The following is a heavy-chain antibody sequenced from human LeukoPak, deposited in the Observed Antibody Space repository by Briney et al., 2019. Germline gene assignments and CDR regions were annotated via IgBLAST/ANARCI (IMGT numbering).Heavy chain of an antibody. Sequence: PSETLSLTCTVSGGAISGYYWSWIRQPPGKGLEWIGSIYHSGSTYYNPSLKSRVTISVDTSKNFSLNLSSVTAADTAVYYCARGNSDWLNWFDPWGQGTLVTVSS. J-gene: IGHJ5*02. CDR3: ARGNSDWLNWFDP. CDR2: IYHSGST. V-gene: IGHV4-38-2*02. D-gene: IGHD6-19*01. CDR1: GGAISGYY.